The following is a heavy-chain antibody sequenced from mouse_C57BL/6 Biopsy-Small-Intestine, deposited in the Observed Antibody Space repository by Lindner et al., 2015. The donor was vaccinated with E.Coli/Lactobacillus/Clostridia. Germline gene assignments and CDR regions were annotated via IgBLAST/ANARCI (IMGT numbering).Heavy chain of an antibody. J-gene: IGHJ2*01. CDR3: AREEYYGSSYYFDY. D-gene: IGHD1-1*01. Sequence: EVQLQESGGGLVKPGGSLKLSCAASGFTFSSYAMSWVRQTPEKRLEWVATISDGGSYTYYPDNVKGRFTISRDNAKNNLYLQMSHLKSEDTAVYYCAREEYYGSSYYFDYWGQGTTLTVSS. CDR1: GFTFSSYA. V-gene: IGHV5-4*01. CDR2: ISDGGSYT.